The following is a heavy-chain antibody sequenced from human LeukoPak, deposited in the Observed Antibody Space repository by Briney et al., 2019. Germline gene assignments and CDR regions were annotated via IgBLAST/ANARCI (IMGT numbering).Heavy chain of an antibody. Sequence: GGSLRLSCAASGFTFSNSWMSWVRQAPGKGLEWVGRIKSKTDGGTTDYAAPVKGRFTISRDDSKNTLYLQMNSLKTEDTAVYYCTTDRGARWGYYDSSGYSAFDIWGQGTMVTVSS. V-gene: IGHV3-15*01. D-gene: IGHD3-22*01. J-gene: IGHJ3*02. CDR1: GFTFSNSW. CDR3: TTDRGARWGYYDSSGYSAFDI. CDR2: IKSKTDGGTT.